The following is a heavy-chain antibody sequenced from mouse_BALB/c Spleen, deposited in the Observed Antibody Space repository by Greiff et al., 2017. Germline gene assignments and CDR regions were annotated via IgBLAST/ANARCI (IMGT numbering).Heavy chain of an antibody. CDR3: TRETTVVAGDYYAMDY. J-gene: IGHJ4*01. CDR2: ISSGGSYT. V-gene: IGHV5-6-4*01. D-gene: IGHD1-1*01. CDR1: GFTFSSYT. Sequence: EVKLMESGGGLVKPGGSLKLSCAASGFTFSSYTMSWVRQTPEKRLEWVATISSGGSYTYYPDSVKGRFTISRDNAKNTLYLQMSSLKSEDTAMYYCTRETTVVAGDYYAMDYWGQGTSVTVSS.